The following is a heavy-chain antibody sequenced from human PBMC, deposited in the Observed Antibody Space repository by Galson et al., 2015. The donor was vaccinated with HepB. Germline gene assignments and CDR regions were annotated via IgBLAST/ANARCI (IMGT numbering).Heavy chain of an antibody. CDR3: ASSHYDSSGYFTAFDI. Sequence: SGYTFTTYVIHWVRQAPGQRLQWMGWINAGNGDTKYLQKLQDRVTITRDTSASTAHMELSSLRSEDTAVYYCASSHYDSSGYFTAFDIWGQGTLVTVSS. J-gene: IGHJ3*02. V-gene: IGHV1-3*01. CDR1: GYTFTTYV. D-gene: IGHD3-22*01. CDR2: INAGNGDT.